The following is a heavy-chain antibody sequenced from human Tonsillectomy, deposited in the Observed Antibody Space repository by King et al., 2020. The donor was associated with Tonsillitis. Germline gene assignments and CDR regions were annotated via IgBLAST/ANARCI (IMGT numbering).Heavy chain of an antibody. CDR3: ARGNYQDFSPADH. CDR1: GFTFSCYA. Sequence: VQLVESGGGIVQPGRSLRLSCAASGFTFSCYAMHWVRQAPGKGLEWGAVISHDGSNKNYADSVKGRFTISRDSSKNTLYLHMDRLRAEDTAVYYCARGNYQDFSPADHWGQGTLVTVSS. V-gene: IGHV3-30*01. D-gene: IGHD4-11*01. CDR2: ISHDGSNK. J-gene: IGHJ4*02.